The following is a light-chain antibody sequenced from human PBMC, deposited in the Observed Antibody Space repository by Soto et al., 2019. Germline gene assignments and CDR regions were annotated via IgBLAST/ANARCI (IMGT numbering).Light chain of an antibody. CDR3: QSSDTGLRGMV. CDR1: SSNIGADYN. V-gene: IGLV1-40*01. Sequence: QAVLTQPPSVSGAPGQRVTISCTGTSSNIGADYNVHWYRQVPGTAPKLLIYGNNDRPSGVPDRFSGSKSGPSASLAITGLQTEDEADYYCQSSDTGLRGMVFGGGTKVTVL. CDR2: GNN. J-gene: IGLJ2*01.